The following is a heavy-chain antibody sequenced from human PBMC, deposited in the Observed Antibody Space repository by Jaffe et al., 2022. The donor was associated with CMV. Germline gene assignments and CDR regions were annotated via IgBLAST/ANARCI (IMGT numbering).Heavy chain of an antibody. V-gene: IGHV4-39*01. Sequence: QLQLQESGPGLVKPSETLSLTCTVSGGSISSSSYYWGWIRQPPGKGLEWIGSIYYSGSTYYNPSLKSRVTISVDTSKNQFSLKLSSVTAADTAVYYCARQRRTFGGVIVTLNWFDPWGQGTLVTVSS. CDR1: GGSISSSSYY. CDR3: ARQRRTFGGVIVTLNWFDP. CDR2: IYYSGST. D-gene: IGHD3-16*02. J-gene: IGHJ5*02.